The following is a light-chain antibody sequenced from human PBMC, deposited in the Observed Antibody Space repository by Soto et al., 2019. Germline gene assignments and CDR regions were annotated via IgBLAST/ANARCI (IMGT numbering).Light chain of an antibody. V-gene: IGKV3-20*01. CDR1: QSVSSSY. Sequence: EIVLTQSPGTLSLSPGERATLSCRASQSVSSSYLAWYQQKPGQAPRLLIYGASSRATGIPDRFSGSGSGTDFTLTISTLDPEDFAVYYCQQYGSSPQTFGQGTKVDIK. J-gene: IGKJ1*01. CDR2: GAS. CDR3: QQYGSSPQT.